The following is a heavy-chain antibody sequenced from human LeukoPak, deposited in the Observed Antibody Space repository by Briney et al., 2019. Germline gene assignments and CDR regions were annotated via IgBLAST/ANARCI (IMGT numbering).Heavy chain of an antibody. Sequence: SVKVSCKTSGYTFSTYYMHWVRQAPGQGLEWLGIIHPTDGSTSYTQKIQGRVTMTRDTATGTVYLELSSLRSEDTAVYWCARANGGGLDYWGQGTLITVSS. D-gene: IGHD3-10*01. V-gene: IGHV1-46*01. J-gene: IGHJ4*02. CDR3: ARANGGGLDY. CDR1: GYTFSTYY. CDR2: IHPTDGST.